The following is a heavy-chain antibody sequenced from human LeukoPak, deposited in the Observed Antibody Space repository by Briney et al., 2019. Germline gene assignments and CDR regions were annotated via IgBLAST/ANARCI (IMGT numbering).Heavy chain of an antibody. V-gene: IGHV1-69*13. CDR2: IIPIFGTA. CDR3: ARTYCSSTSCYWFDP. CDR1: GGTFSSYA. D-gene: IGHD2-2*01. J-gene: IGHJ5*02. Sequence: ASVKVSCKASGGTFSSYAISWVRQAPGQGLEWMGGIIPIFGTANYAQKFQGRVTITADESTSTAYMELSSLRSVDTAVYYCARTYCSSTSCYWFDPWGQGTLVTVSS.